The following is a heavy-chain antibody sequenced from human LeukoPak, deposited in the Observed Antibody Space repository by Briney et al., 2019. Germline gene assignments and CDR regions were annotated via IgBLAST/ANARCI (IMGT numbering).Heavy chain of an antibody. J-gene: IGHJ6*02. V-gene: IGHV4-31*03. CDR1: GGSISSGGYY. D-gene: IGHD3-3*02. CDR2: IYYSGST. CDR3: ARGGIFVVVPPGDYGMDV. Sequence: SSQTLSLTCTVSGGSISSGGYYCTWIRQHPGKGLEWIGDIYYSGSTYYYPSLKSRVTISIDTSKNQFSLELRSVTAADTAVYYCARGGIFVVVPPGDYGMDVWGQGTTVTVSS.